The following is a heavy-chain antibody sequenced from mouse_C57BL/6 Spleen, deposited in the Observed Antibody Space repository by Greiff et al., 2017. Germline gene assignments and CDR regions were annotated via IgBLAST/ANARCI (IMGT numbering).Heavy chain of an antibody. J-gene: IGHJ3*01. CDR2: ISSGGSYS. CDR1: GFTFSSYG. Sequence: EVKLMESGGDLVKPGGSLKLSCAASGFTFSSYGMSWVRQTPDKRLEWVATISSGGSYSYYPDSVTGRFPFFRDNAKNTLYLEMRSLKSEDTAMYYCARQGGYDGAWFAYWGQGTLVTVSA. V-gene: IGHV5-6*01. D-gene: IGHD2-2*01. CDR3: ARQGGYDGAWFAY.